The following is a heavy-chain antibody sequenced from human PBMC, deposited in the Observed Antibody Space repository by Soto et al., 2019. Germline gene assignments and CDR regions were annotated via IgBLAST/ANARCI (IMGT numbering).Heavy chain of an antibody. Sequence: QITLKESGPTLVKPTQTLTLTCTFSGFSLSTSGVGVGWIRQPPGKALEWLALIYWDDDKRYSPSLKSRLTITKDTSKNQVVLTMTNMDPVDTATYYCAHGMGRVEGWGGYDSSFDYWGQGTLVTVSS. CDR2: IYWDDDK. CDR3: AHGMGRVEGWGGYDSSFDY. V-gene: IGHV2-5*02. D-gene: IGHD5-12*01. J-gene: IGHJ4*02. CDR1: GFSLSTSGVG.